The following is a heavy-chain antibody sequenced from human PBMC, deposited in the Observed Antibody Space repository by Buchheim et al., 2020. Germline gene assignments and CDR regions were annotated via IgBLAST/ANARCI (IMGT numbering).Heavy chain of an antibody. V-gene: IGHV3-15*01. J-gene: IGHJ6*02. CDR3: TTVTWLQFDHYGMDV. Sequence: EVQLVESGGGLVKPGGSLRLSCAASGFTFSNAWMSWVRQAPGKGLEWGGRIKSKTDGGTTDYAAPVKGRFNITRDASKNKLYLQMNSLKTEDTAVYYCTTVTWLQFDHYGMDVWGQGTT. CDR2: IKSKTDGGTT. D-gene: IGHD5-24*01. CDR1: GFTFSNAW.